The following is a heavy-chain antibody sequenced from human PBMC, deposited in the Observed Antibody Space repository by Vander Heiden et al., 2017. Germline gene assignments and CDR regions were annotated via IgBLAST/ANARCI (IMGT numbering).Heavy chain of an antibody. CDR3: AREADGFDY. CDR1: SSYA. Sequence: SSYAIHWVRQAPGKGLEWVAVISYDGSKKHYADSVKGRFTISRDNSKNTLYLQMNSLRAEDTAVYYCAREADGFDYWGQGTRVTVSS. J-gene: IGHJ4*02. CDR2: ISYDGSKK. V-gene: IGHV3-30*04.